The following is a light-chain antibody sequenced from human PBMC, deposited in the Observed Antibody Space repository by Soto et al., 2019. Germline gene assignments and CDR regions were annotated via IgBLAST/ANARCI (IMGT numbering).Light chain of an antibody. CDR3: PSYDSSLSGWV. CDR1: SSNIGAGYD. CDR2: GNS. V-gene: IGLV1-40*01. Sequence: QPVVTQPPSVSGAPGQRVTISCTGSSSNIGAGYDVHWYQQLPGTAPKLLIYGNSNRPSGVPDRFSGSKSGTSASLAITGLRAEDEADYYCPSYDSSLSGWVFGGGTKLTVL. J-gene: IGLJ3*02.